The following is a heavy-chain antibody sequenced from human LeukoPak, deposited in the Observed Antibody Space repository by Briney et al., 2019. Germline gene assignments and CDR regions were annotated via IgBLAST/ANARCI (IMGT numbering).Heavy chain of an antibody. J-gene: IGHJ4*02. CDR2: ISERGGSI. V-gene: IGHV3-23*01. CDR1: GMSLTNYG. CDR3: AKRGVVIRGILVIGYHKEAYHYDF. Sequence: GGSLRLSCVVSGMSLTNYGMTWVRQAPGKGLEWVSYISERGGSITYADSVKGRFTISRDTSLNTLYLQMNNLRAEDTAVYFCAKRGVVIRGILVIGYHKEAYHYDFWGQGVLVTVSS. D-gene: IGHD3-10*01.